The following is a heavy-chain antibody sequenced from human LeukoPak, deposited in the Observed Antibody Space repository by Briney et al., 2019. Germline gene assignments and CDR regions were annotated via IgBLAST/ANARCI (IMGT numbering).Heavy chain of an antibody. CDR3: ARVEFDYYDSSGPRAYYYGMDA. D-gene: IGHD3-22*01. Sequence: GGSLRLSCAASGFTFSDYYMSWIRQAPGKGLEWVSYISSSGSTIYYADSVKGRFTISRDNAKNSLYLQMNSLRAEDTAVYYCARVEFDYYDSSGPRAYYYGMDAWGQGTTVTVSS. J-gene: IGHJ6*02. V-gene: IGHV3-11*01. CDR2: ISSSGSTI. CDR1: GFTFSDYY.